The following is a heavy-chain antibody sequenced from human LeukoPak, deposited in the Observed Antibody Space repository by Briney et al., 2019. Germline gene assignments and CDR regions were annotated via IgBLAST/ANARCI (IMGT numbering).Heavy chain of an antibody. Sequence: GGSLRLSCAAPGFTFSSYAMHWVRQAPGRGLEWVAVISYDGSNKYYADSVKGRFTISRDNSKNTLYLQMNSLRAEDTAVYYCAKAAAVAGGFDYWGQGTLVTVSS. J-gene: IGHJ4*02. CDR3: AKAAAVAGGFDY. V-gene: IGHV3-30*04. CDR2: ISYDGSNK. CDR1: GFTFSSYA. D-gene: IGHD6-19*01.